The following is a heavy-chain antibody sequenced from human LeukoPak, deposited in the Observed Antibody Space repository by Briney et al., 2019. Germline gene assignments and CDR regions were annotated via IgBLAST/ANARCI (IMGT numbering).Heavy chain of an antibody. CDR2: IYYTGSS. Sequence: PSETLSLTCTVSSASMGTYYWSWIRQSPGRGLEWIGCIYYTGSSIYNPSLKSRVTMSVDTSKNQFSLKLTSVTAADTAVYHCARENNRAPDYWGQGTLVTVSS. V-gene: IGHV4-59*01. J-gene: IGHJ4*02. CDR1: SASMGTYY. D-gene: IGHD1/OR15-1a*01. CDR3: ARENNRAPDY.